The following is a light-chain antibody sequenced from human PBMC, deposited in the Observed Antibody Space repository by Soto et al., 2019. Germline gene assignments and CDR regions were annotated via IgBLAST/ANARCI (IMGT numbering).Light chain of an antibody. J-gene: IGKJ4*01. V-gene: IGKV1-12*01. CDR1: QGISNW. CDR2: AAS. CDR3: QQANSFPLT. Sequence: DIQMTQSPSSVSACVGDRDTITCRARQGISNWLSWYQQKPGKAPKLLLYAASSLQSGVPSRFSGSEFGTDFTLTISSLQPEDFATYYWQQANSFPLTFGVGTKVELK.